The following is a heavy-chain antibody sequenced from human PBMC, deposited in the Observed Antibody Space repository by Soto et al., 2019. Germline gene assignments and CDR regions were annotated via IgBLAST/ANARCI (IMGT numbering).Heavy chain of an antibody. CDR2: IYYSGST. CDR3: ERVQSYSGSYYYSYCMDG. J-gene: IGHJ6*02. D-gene: IGHD1-26*01. V-gene: IGHV4-31*03. CDR1: GGSISSGGYY. Sequence: SKNLSITSTVSGGSISSGGYYWSWIRQHPGKGLEWIGYIYYSGSTYYNPSLKSRVTISVDTSKNQFSLKLSSVTAADTAVYYCERVQSYSGSYYYSYCMDGWGPGTTVTAYS.